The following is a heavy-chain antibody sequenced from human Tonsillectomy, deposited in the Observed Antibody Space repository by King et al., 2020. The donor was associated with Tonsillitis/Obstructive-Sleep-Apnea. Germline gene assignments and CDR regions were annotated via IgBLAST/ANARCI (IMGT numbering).Heavy chain of an antibody. CDR3: TTVRRITIFGVAPHYYGMDV. V-gene: IGHV3-15*07. J-gene: IGHJ6*02. Sequence: EVQLVESGGGLVKPGGSLRLSCAASGFTFSNAWMNWVRQAPGKGLEWVGRIKSKTDGGTTDYAAPVKGRFTISRDDSKNTLYLQMNSQKTEDTAVYYCTTVRRITIFGVAPHYYGMDVWGQGTTVTVSS. CDR1: GFTFSNAW. CDR2: IKSKTDGGTT. D-gene: IGHD3-3*01.